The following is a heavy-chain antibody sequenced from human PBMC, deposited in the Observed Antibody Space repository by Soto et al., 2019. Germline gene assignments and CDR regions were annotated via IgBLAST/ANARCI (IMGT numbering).Heavy chain of an antibody. CDR3: ARRGSGVCRDGFDV. CDR2: IDPTDSFT. Sequence: GESLKISCKATGYTFKTFWLNWVRQTPGKGLEWLRRIDPTDSFTNYRPPFEDHVTISVDRSIRTAYPQWNWLQASDTPIYSWARRGSGVCRDGFDVGGQG. D-gene: IGHD2-21*01. V-gene: IGHV5-10-1*01. J-gene: IGHJ3*01. CDR1: GYTFKTFW.